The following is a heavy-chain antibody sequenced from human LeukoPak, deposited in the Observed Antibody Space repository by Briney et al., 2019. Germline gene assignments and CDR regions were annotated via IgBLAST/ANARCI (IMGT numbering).Heavy chain of an antibody. J-gene: IGHJ2*01. Sequence: GGSLRLSCAASGFTFSSYWMHWVRQAPGKGLEWVSYISRSGSSTYYPDSVKGRFTISRDNDKNSLSLQMNSLRAEDTAVYYCARGSQPGPSYFDLWGRGTLVTVSS. V-gene: IGHV3-48*04. CDR1: GFTFSSYW. D-gene: IGHD1-14*01. CDR3: ARGSQPGPSYFDL. CDR2: ISRSGSST.